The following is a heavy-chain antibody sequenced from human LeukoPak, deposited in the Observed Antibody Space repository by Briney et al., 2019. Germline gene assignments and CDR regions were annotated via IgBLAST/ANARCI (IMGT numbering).Heavy chain of an antibody. J-gene: IGHJ6*02. V-gene: IGHV1-2*02. CDR3: ARVGVGATPRGRMDV. D-gene: IGHD1-26*01. Sequence: ASVKVSCKASGYTFTGYYMHWVRQAPGQGLEWMGWINPNSGGTNYAQKVQGRVTMTRDTSISTAYMELSRLRSDDTAVYYCARVGVGATPRGRMDVWGQGTTVTVSS. CDR1: GYTFTGYY. CDR2: INPNSGGT.